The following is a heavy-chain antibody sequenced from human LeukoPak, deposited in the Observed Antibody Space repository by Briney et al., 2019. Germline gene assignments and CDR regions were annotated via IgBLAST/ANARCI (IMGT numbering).Heavy chain of an antibody. CDR1: GGSFSGYY. CDR2: INHSGST. D-gene: IGHD5-24*01. Sequence: SQTLSLTCAVYGGSFSGYYWSWIRQPPGKGLEWIGEINHSGSTNYNPSLKSRVTISVDTSKNQFSLKLSSVTAADTAVYYCARGKSEAADGYFFDYWGQGTLVTVSS. V-gene: IGHV4-34*01. CDR3: ARGKSEAADGYFFDY. J-gene: IGHJ4*02.